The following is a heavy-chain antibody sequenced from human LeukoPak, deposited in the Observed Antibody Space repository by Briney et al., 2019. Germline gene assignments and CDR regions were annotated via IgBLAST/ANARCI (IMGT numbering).Heavy chain of an antibody. Sequence: GGSLRLSCAASGFTFRSYAMSWVRQAPGKGLEWVSFISGSGGSTYYADSVKGRFTISRDNSKNTLYLQMNSLRAEDTAVYYCAKGLFDYDILTGYPIQHWGQGTLVTVSS. J-gene: IGHJ1*01. D-gene: IGHD3-9*01. CDR1: GFTFRSYA. V-gene: IGHV3-23*01. CDR3: AKGLFDYDILTGYPIQH. CDR2: ISGSGGST.